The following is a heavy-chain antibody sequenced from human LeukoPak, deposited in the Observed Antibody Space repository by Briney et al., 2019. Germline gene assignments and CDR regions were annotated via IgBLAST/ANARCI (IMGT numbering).Heavy chain of an antibody. CDR1: GFTFTNYN. D-gene: IGHD3-22*01. J-gene: IGHJ4*02. CDR3: ARGVHYYYDSSGYSYGDDY. V-gene: IGHV3-21*01. Sequence: GGSLRLSCAASGFTFTNYNMNWVRQAPGKGLEWVSSISSSSSYIYYADSVKGRFTISRDNAKNSLYLQMNSLRAEDTAVYHCARGVHYYYDSSGYSYGDDYWGQGTLVTVSS. CDR2: ISSSSSYI.